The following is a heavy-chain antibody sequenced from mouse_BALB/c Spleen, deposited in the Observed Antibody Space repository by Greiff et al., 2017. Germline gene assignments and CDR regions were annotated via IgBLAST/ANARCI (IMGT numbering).Heavy chain of an antibody. J-gene: IGHJ4*01. CDR1: GYAFTNYL. Sequence: QVQLQQSGAELVRPGTSVKVSCKASGYAFTNYLIEWVKQRPGQGLEWIGVINPGSGGTNYNEKFKDKATLTADKSSSTVYKELSRLTSEDSAVYFCARHEAAGGNPSMDYWGQGTSVTVSS. CDR3: ARHEAAGGNPSMDY. V-gene: IGHV1-54*01. D-gene: IGHD2-1*01. CDR2: INPGSGGT.